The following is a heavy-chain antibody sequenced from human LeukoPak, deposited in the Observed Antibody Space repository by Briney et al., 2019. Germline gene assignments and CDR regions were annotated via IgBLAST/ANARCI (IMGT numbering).Heavy chain of an antibody. CDR1: GFTFRSHA. D-gene: IGHD3-3*01. J-gene: IGHJ4*02. V-gene: IGHV3-23*01. CDR2: IYENGGTT. Sequence: GGSLRLSCVGSGFTFRSHAMSWVRQAPEKGLEFVSGIYENGGTTYYADSVKGRFSISRDNSKNTLYLQMNSLRAEDTAVYYCARLPKNDFWSGYGLYYFDYWGQGTLVTVSS. CDR3: ARLPKNDFWSGYGLYYFDY.